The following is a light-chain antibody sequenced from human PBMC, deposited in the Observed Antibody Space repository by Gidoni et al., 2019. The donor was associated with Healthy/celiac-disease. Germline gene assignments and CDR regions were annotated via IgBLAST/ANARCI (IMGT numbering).Light chain of an antibody. J-gene: IGKJ4*01. CDR3: QQYNSYSL. Sequence: DIQMTQSPSTLSASVGDRVTITCRASQSISSWLAWYQQKPGKAPKLLIYDASTLESGVPSRFSGSGSGTEFTLTISSLQPDDFATYYCQQYNSYSLFXGXTKVEIK. CDR2: DAS. V-gene: IGKV1-5*01. CDR1: QSISSW.